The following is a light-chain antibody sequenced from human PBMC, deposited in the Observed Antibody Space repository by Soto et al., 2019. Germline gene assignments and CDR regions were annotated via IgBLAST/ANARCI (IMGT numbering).Light chain of an antibody. CDR3: QQYGSSPPWT. V-gene: IGKV3-20*01. J-gene: IGKJ1*01. Sequence: IVLTQSPGTLSLSPGERATLSCRAIQSVSSSYLAWYQQKPGQAPRLLIYGASSRATGIPDRFSGSGSGTDFTLTISRLEPEDFAVYYCQQYGSSPPWTFGQGTKVDI. CDR2: GAS. CDR1: QSVSSSY.